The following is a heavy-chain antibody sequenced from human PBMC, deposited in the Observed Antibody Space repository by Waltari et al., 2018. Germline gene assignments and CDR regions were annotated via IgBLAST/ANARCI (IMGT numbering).Heavy chain of an antibody. V-gene: IGHV4-4*02. CDR2: MYHSGSA. D-gene: IGHD3-10*01. J-gene: IGHJ5*02. CDR1: GGSLSSDNW. CDR3: ARDPRTYASGEGCFDP. Sequence: QVQLEESGPGLVKPSGTLSLTCDVSGGSLSSDNWWSWVRQPPGKGLEWIGEMYHSGSANYNPSLKSRVTISVDKSKNQFSLKVIPVTAADTAVYYCARDPRTYASGEGCFDPWGQGTLVTVSS.